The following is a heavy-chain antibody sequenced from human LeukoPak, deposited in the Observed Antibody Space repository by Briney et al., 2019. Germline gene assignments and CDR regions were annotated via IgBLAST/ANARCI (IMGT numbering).Heavy chain of an antibody. D-gene: IGHD6-13*01. V-gene: IGHV4-34*01. Sequence: SETLSLTCAVYGGSFSGYYWSWIRQPPGKGLEWIGEINHSGSTNYNPSLKSRVTISVDTSKNQFSLKLSSVTAADTAVYYCARGFSSSWYSKYFQHWGQGTLVTVSS. CDR1: GGSFSGYY. J-gene: IGHJ1*01. CDR2: INHSGST. CDR3: ARGFSSSWYSKYFQH.